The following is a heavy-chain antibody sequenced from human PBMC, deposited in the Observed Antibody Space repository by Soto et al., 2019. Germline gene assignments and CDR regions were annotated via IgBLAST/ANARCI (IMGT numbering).Heavy chain of an antibody. D-gene: IGHD6-19*01. CDR1: GFTFSSYA. CDR3: ARPLPRRIAVAGYNWFDP. J-gene: IGHJ5*02. V-gene: IGHV3-30-3*01. Sequence: QVQLVESGGGVVQPGRSLRLSCAASGFTFSSYAMHWVRQAPGKGLEWVAVISYDGSNKYYADSVKGRFTISRDNSKNTLYLQMNSLRAEDTAVYYCARPLPRRIAVAGYNWFDPWGQGTLVTVSS. CDR2: ISYDGSNK.